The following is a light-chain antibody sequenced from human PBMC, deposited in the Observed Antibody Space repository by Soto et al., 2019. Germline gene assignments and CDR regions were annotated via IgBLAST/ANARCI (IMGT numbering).Light chain of an antibody. J-gene: IGKJ1*01. CDR3: QQGHSFPRT. V-gene: IGKV1-12*01. CDR2: GAS. CDR1: QGISTW. Sequence: DLQMTQSPSSVPASVGDRVTITCRASQGISTWLAWYQQKPGNAPKLLIYGASSLQSGVPSRFSGSGSGTDFTLIINNLQPEDFATYYCQQGHSFPRTFGQGTKV.